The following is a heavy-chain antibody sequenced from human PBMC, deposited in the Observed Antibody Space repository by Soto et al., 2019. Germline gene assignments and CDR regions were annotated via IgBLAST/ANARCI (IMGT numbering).Heavy chain of an antibody. Sequence: KSSETLSLTCAVYGGSFSGYYWSWIRQPPGKGLKWIGEINHSGSTNYNPSLKSRVTISVDTSKNQFSLKLSSVTAADTAVYYCARGRWRTIQLWSQRYDYGMDVWGPETTVTVSS. CDR3: ARGRWRTIQLWSQRYDYGMDV. J-gene: IGHJ6*02. CDR1: GGSFSGYY. D-gene: IGHD5-18*01. V-gene: IGHV4-34*01. CDR2: INHSGST.